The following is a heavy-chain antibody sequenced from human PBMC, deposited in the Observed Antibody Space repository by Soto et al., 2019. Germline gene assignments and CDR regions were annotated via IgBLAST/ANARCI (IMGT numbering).Heavy chain of an antibody. V-gene: IGHV3-74*01. CDR2: INGDGSST. J-gene: IGHJ4*02. D-gene: IGHD1-7*01. CDR1: GFTFSNYW. CDR3: ARGALNYYYFDC. Sequence: EVQLVESGGGLVQPGGSLRLSCVASGFTFSNYWIHWVRQAPGKGLVWVSRINGDGSSTNYADSVKGQFTISRDNVKNTVYLQMNSLLVEERAVYCCARGALNYYYFDCWGQGTLVTVSS.